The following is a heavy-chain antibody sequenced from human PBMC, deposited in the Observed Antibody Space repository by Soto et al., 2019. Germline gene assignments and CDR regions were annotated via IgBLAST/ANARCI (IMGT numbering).Heavy chain of an antibody. CDR1: GFTFSSYG. J-gene: IGHJ5*02. Sequence: PGGSLRLSCAASGFTFSSYGMHWVRRAPGKGLEWVAVISYDGSNKYYADSVKGRFTISRDNSKNTLYLQMNSLRAEDTAVYYCAKDLYSSSWNWFDPWGQGTLVTVSS. CDR3: AKDLYSSSWNWFDP. CDR2: ISYDGSNK. V-gene: IGHV3-30*18. D-gene: IGHD6-13*01.